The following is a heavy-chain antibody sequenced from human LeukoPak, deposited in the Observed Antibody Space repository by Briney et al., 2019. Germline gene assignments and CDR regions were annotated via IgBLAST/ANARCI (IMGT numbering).Heavy chain of an antibody. CDR3: ARHIKWELDAFDI. CDR2: VYYSGST. J-gene: IGHJ3*02. Sequence: SETLSLTCTVSGGSISSNNYYWGWIRQPPGKGLEWIGSVYYSGSTYYNPSLKSRVTISVDTSKNQFSLKLSSVTAADTAVYYCARHIKWELDAFDIWGQGTMVTVSS. V-gene: IGHV4-39*01. CDR1: GGSISSNNYY. D-gene: IGHD1-26*01.